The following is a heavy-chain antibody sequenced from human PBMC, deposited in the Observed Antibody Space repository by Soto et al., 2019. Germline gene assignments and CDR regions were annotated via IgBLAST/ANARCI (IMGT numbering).Heavy chain of an antibody. CDR2: ISYDGSNK. Sequence: PGGSLRLSCAASGFTFSSYAMHWVRQAPGKGLEWVAVISYDGSNKYYADSVKGRFTISRDNSKNTLYLQMNSLRAEDTAVYYCARSAGAPDIWGQGTMVTVSS. D-gene: IGHD3-10*01. CDR1: GFTFSSYA. V-gene: IGHV3-30-3*01. J-gene: IGHJ3*02. CDR3: ARSAGAPDI.